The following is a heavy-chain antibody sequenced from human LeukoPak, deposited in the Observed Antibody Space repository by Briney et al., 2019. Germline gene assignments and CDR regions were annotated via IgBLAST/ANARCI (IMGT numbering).Heavy chain of an antibody. Sequence: GGSLRLSCAASGFTFSSYAMHWVRQAPGKGLKWVAVISYDGSNKYYADSVKGRFTISRDNSKNTLYLQMNSLRAEDTAVYYCARDALPLGYCSSTSCYSDYWGQGTLVTVSS. J-gene: IGHJ4*02. CDR1: GFTFSSYA. V-gene: IGHV3-30-3*01. CDR2: ISYDGSNK. D-gene: IGHD2-2*02. CDR3: ARDALPLGYCSSTSCYSDY.